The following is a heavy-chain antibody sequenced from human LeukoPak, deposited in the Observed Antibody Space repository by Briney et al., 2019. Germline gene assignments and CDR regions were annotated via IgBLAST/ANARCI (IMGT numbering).Heavy chain of an antibody. V-gene: IGHV4-31*03. CDR3: ARDGGSLLSWKNWFDP. Sequence: SEILSLTCTVSGGSISSGGYYWSWIRQHPGKGLEWIGYIYYSGSTYYNPSLKSRVTISVDTSKNQFSLKLSSVTAADTAVYYCARDGGSLLSWKNWFDPWGQGTLVTVSS. CDR1: GGSISSGGYY. D-gene: IGHD6-13*01. J-gene: IGHJ5*02. CDR2: IYYSGST.